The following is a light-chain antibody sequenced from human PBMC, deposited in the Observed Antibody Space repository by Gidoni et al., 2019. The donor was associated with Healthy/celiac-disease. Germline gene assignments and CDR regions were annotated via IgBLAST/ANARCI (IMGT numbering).Light chain of an antibody. CDR1: QSISSY. V-gene: IGKV1-39*01. CDR2: AAS. Sequence: DIQMTQSPSSLSASVGDRVTITCRASQSISSYLNWYQQKPGKAPKLLIYAASSLQSGAPSRFSGSGSGTDFTLTISSLQPEDFATYYCQQSYSTHFTFGPGTKVDIK. CDR3: QQSYSTHFT. J-gene: IGKJ3*01.